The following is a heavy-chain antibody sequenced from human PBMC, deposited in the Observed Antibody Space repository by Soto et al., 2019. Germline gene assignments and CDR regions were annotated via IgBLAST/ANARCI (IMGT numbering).Heavy chain of an antibody. V-gene: IGHV3-7*04. CDR1: GFTFNNYW. J-gene: IGHJ4*02. Sequence: EVQLVESGGGLVQPGGSLRLSCAASGFTFNNYWMTWVRQAPGKGLEWVANIKQDGSETYYVDSVEGRFTITRDNAKNSVYLQMNSLRVEATAVYYCARELGYCSSSSCWNDDWGQGTLVTVSS. CDR2: IKQDGSET. CDR3: ARELGYCSSSSCWNDD. D-gene: IGHD2-15*01.